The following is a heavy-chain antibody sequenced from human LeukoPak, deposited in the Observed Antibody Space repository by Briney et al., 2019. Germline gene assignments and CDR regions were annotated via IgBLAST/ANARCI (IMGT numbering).Heavy chain of an antibody. CDR2: ITGDGGYT. CDR1: GFTFSTYV. Sequence: PGGSLRLSCAASGFTFSTYVMQWVRQAPGKGLEYVSAITGDGGYTYYANSVKGRFTISRDNSKKTLYLQMGSLRADDMAVYYCARVSTNDRRNVFDIWGQGTMVTVSS. CDR3: ARVSTNDRRNVFDI. J-gene: IGHJ3*02. D-gene: IGHD2-8*01. V-gene: IGHV3-64*01.